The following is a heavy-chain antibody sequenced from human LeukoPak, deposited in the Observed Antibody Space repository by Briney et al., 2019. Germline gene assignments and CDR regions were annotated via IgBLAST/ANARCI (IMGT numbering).Heavy chain of an antibody. CDR2: MNPNSGNT. V-gene: IGHV1-8*01. J-gene: IGHJ4*02. D-gene: IGHD3-22*01. Sequence: ASVKVSCKASGYTFTSYDINWVRQATGQGLEWMGWMNPNSGNTGYAQKFQGRVTMTRNTSISTAYMELSSLRSEDTAVYYCARVRNYYDSTGFGAEFDYWGQGTLVTVSS. CDR1: GYTFTSYD. CDR3: ARVRNYYDSTGFGAEFDY.